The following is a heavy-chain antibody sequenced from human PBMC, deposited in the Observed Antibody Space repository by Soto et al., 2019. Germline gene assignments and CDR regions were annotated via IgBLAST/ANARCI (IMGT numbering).Heavy chain of an antibody. CDR3: TRDASRDSSARGWFDP. CDR1: GFTFRSFT. CDR2: ISSNSAYI. J-gene: IGHJ5*02. V-gene: IGHV3-21*01. D-gene: IGHD6-13*01. Sequence: GSLRLSCAAPGFTFRSFTMNWVRQAPGKGLEWVSTISSNSAYIYYTDALRGRFTISRDNAKNSLHLQMNSLRAEDTAVYYCTRDASRDSSARGWFDPWGPGTLVTASS.